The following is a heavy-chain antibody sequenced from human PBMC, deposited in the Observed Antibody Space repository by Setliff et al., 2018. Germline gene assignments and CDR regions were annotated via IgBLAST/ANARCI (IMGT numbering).Heavy chain of an antibody. Sequence: ASVKVSCKASGYTFIDYGVSWVRQAPGQGLEWVGWTSPYNGKTRSIERFQGRLTLTIDTSTNTVFMELRNLRPDDTAIYYCARDGGGYCATTSCFHFDYWGQGTQVTVSS. J-gene: IGHJ4*02. D-gene: IGHD2-15*01. V-gene: IGHV1-18*01. CDR1: GYTFIDYG. CDR3: ARDGGGYCATTSCFHFDY. CDR2: TSPYNGKT.